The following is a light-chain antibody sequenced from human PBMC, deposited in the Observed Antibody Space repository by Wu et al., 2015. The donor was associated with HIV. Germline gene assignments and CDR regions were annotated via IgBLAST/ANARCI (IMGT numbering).Light chain of an antibody. CDR3: QQYNNWPPSS. J-gene: IGKJ2*04. Sequence: IVMTQSPATLSVSPGERVTLSCRASQTINNNYLAWYQQKRGQAPRLLIYGTSYRATGIPDRFSGSGSGTEFTLTISSLQSEDFAVYYCQQYNNWPPSSFGQGTKLEIK. CDR2: GTS. CDR1: QTINNN. V-gene: IGKV3D-15*01.